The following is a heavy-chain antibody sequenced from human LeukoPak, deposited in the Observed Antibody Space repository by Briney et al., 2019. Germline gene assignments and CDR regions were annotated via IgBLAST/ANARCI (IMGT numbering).Heavy chain of an antibody. Sequence: PSETLSLTCAVYGGSFSGYYWSWIRQPPGKGLEWIGSIYYSGSTYYNPSLKSRVTISVDTSKNQFSLKLSSVTAADTAVYYCARDVGLYYYGSGRLGLLDYWGQGTLVTVSS. V-gene: IGHV4-34*01. D-gene: IGHD3-10*01. CDR1: GGSFSGYY. CDR2: IYYSGST. CDR3: ARDVGLYYYGSGRLGLLDY. J-gene: IGHJ4*02.